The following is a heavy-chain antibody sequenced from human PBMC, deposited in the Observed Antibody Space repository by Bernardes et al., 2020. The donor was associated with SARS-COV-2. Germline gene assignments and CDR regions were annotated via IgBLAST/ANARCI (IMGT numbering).Heavy chain of an antibody. CDR1: GYPFTGYY. V-gene: IGHV1-2*02. J-gene: IGHJ6*02. CDR2: INPNSGGT. Sequence: ATWKASCKASGYPFTGYYIHWVRQAPGQGLEWMGWINPNSGGTNYAQNFQGRVTMTRDTSISTAYMDLSRLRSDDSAVYYCALPPTNFDRYGMDVWGQGTTVTVSS. CDR3: ALPPTNFDRYGMDV. D-gene: IGHD3-9*01.